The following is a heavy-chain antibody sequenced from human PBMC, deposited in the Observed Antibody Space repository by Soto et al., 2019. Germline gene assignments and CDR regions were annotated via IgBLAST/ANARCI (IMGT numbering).Heavy chain of an antibody. Sequence: GGSLRLSCAASGLTFSDYYMSWIRQAPGKGLEWVSYISHSGTTIYYADSVKGRFTISRDNAKNSLYLQMNSLRAEDTAVYYCARFARYGDYGESFDSWGQGIRVTVSS. J-gene: IGHJ4*02. D-gene: IGHD4-17*01. CDR1: GLTFSDYY. CDR3: ARFARYGDYGESFDS. CDR2: ISHSGTTI. V-gene: IGHV3-11*01.